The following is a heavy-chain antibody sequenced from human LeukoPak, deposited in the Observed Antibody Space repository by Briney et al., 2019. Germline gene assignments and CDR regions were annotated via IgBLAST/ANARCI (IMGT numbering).Heavy chain of an antibody. D-gene: IGHD3-16*01. V-gene: IGHV3-7*01. CDR2: IDKDGSEK. CDR3: ATYTNWVAGDV. J-gene: IGHJ6*02. CDR1: GFMFSDSW. Sequence: AGSLRLSCVASGFMFSDSWMSWVRQAPGKGLEWVADIDKDGSEKDYVDSVSGRFTISRDNAKNSVYLQMDSLRAEDTAVYYCATYTNWVAGDVWGQGTTVSVSS.